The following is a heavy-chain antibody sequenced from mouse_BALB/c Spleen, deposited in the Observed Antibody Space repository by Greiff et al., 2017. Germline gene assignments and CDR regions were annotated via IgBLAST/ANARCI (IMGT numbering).Heavy chain of an antibody. CDR2: IDPANGNT. CDR3: ARSGNFEDYAMDY. CDR1: GFNIKDTY. V-gene: IGHV14-3*02. D-gene: IGHD2-1*01. J-gene: IGHJ4*01. Sequence: VQLKQSGAELVKPGASVKLSCTASGFNIKDTYMHWVKQRPEQGLECIGRIDPANGNTKYDSKFKGKATITTDTSSNAAYLQLSSLTSEDTAVYYCARSGNFEDYAMDYWGQGTSVNVSS.